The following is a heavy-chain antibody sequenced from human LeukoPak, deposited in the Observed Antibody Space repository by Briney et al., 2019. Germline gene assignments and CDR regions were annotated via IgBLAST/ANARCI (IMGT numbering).Heavy chain of an antibody. CDR1: GFTFSSYA. CDR3: AKDGRSSTPGY. CDR2: ISAGGSST. V-gene: IGHV3-23*01. Sequence: GGSLRPSCAVSGFTFSSYAMSWVRQAPGKGLEWVSGISAGGSSTYYVDSVKGRFTISRDNSKNTLYLQMNSLRAEDTAVYYCAKDGRSSTPGYWGQGTLVTVSS. D-gene: IGHD2-2*01. J-gene: IGHJ4*02.